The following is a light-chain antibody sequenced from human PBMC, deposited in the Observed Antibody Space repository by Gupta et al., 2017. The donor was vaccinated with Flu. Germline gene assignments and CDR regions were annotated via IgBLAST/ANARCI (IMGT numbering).Light chain of an antibody. CDR3: SSYTSSSTL. CDR2: EVS. V-gene: IGLV2-14*01. CDR1: SSDVGGYNY. J-gene: IGLJ2*01. Sequence: QSALTQPASASGSPGPSITTSCPGTSSDVGGYNYGSWYQQHPGKAPKLLIYEVSNRPSGVSNRFSGSKSGDSASLTISGLQAEDDADYDCSSYTSSSTLFGGGTKLTVL.